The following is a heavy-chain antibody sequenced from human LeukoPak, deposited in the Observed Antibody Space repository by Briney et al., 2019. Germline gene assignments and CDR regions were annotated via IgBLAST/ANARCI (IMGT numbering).Heavy chain of an antibody. J-gene: IGHJ4*02. Sequence: GGSLRLSCAASGFTFSSYGMGWVRQAAGKGLEWVSGISGSGDFAYYADSVKGRFTISRDNSKNTLSLQMNSLRAEDTAVYYCAKRAPPGSNSDYFDYWGQGTLVTVSS. D-gene: IGHD4-23*01. V-gene: IGHV3-23*01. CDR2: ISGSGDFA. CDR3: AKRAPPGSNSDYFDY. CDR1: GFTFSSYG.